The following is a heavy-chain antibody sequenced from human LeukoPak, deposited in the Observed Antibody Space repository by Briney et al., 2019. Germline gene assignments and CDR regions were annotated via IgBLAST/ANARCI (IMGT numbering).Heavy chain of an antibody. CDR3: ARLVLMVYATIDY. V-gene: IGHV4-39*01. J-gene: IGHJ4*02. Sequence: SETLSLTCTVSGGSISSSSYYWGWIRQPPGKGLEWIGSIYYSGSTYYNPSLKSRVTISVDTSKNLFSLKLSSVTAADTAVYYCARLVLMVYATIDYWGQGTLVTVSS. CDR2: IYYSGST. CDR1: GGSISSSSYY. D-gene: IGHD2-8*01.